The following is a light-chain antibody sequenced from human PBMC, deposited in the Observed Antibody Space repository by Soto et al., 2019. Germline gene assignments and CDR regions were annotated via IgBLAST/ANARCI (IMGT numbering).Light chain of an antibody. CDR3: QQLNSYPRT. Sequence: IQLTQSPSSLSASVGDRVTITCRASQDISSYLAWYQQKPGKAPKLLIYAASTLQIEVPSRFSGSGSGTDFTLTISSLQPDDFATYYCQQLNSYPRTFGQATKVDIK. CDR1: QDISSY. J-gene: IGKJ1*01. CDR2: AAS. V-gene: IGKV1-9*01.